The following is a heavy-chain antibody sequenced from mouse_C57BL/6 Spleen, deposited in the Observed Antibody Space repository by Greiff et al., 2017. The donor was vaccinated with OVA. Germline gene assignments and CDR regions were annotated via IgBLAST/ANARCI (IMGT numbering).Heavy chain of an antibody. V-gene: IGHV1-50*01. CDR2: IDPSDSYT. Sequence: VQLQQSGAELVKPGASVKLSCKASGYTFTSYWMQWVKQRPGQGLEWIGEIDPSDSYTNYNQKFKGKATLTVDTSSSTAYMQLSSLTSEDSAVYYCAREGNGSSQYYFDYWGQGTTLTVSS. D-gene: IGHD1-1*01. CDR1: GYTFTSYW. J-gene: IGHJ2*01. CDR3: AREGNGSSQYYFDY.